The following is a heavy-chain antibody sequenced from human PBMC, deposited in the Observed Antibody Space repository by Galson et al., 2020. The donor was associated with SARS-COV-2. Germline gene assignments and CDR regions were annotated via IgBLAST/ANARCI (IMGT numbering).Heavy chain of an antibody. CDR1: GFTFSSYA. CDR3: AREGKGGNAEFFDC. D-gene: IGHD2-15*01. CDR2: VWYDGNNK. Sequence: TGGSLRLSCAASGFTFSSYAMHWVRQAPGKGLEWVAVVWYDGNNKYYEDSVKGRFTISRDNSKNTVYLQMNSLRAEDTAVYYCAREGKGGNAEFFDCWGQGTLVTVSS. J-gene: IGHJ4*02. V-gene: IGHV3-33*01.